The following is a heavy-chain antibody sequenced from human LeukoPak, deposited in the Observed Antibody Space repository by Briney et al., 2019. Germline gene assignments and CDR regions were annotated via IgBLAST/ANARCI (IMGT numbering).Heavy chain of an antibody. CDR3: AKAAFGELLTIDY. J-gene: IGHJ4*02. CDR1: GFTFSSYG. CDR2: IWYDGSSK. D-gene: IGHD3-10*01. V-gene: IGHV3-33*06. Sequence: GGSLRLSCAASGFTFSSYGMHWVRQAPGKGLEWVAVIWYDGSSKYYADSVKGRFTISRDNSKNTLYLQMNSLRAEDTAVYYCAKAAFGELLTIDYWGQGTLVTVSS.